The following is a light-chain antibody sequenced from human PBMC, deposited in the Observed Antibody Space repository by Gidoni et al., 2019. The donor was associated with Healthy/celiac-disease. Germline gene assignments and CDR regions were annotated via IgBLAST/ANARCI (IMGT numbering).Light chain of an antibody. CDR3: QQYNNRPPIT. Sequence: EIVMTQSPATLSVSPGERATLACRASQSVSSNLAWYQQKPGQAPRLLIYGASTRATGFPARFSGSGSGTEFTLTISSLQSEDFAVYYCQQYNNRPPITFGQGTRLEIK. V-gene: IGKV3-15*01. CDR2: GAS. CDR1: QSVSSN. J-gene: IGKJ5*01.